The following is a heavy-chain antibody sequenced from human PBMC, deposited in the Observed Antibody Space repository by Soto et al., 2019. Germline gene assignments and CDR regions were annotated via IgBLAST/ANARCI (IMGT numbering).Heavy chain of an antibody. V-gene: IGHV5-51*01. CDR2: IYPGDSDT. CDR1: GYIFTSYW. CDR3: ARLSYSNYKDGFDP. J-gene: IGHJ5*02. D-gene: IGHD4-4*01. Sequence: GESLKISCKGSGYIFTSYWIGWVRQMPGKGLEWMGIIYPGDSDTRYSPSFQGQVTISADKSISTAYLQWSSLKASDTAKYYCARLSYSNYKDGFDPWGQGTLLTVSS.